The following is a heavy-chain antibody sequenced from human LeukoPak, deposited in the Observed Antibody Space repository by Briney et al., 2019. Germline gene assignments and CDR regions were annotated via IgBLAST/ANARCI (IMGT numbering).Heavy chain of an antibody. Sequence: PSETLSLTCAVYGGSFSGYYWSWIRQPPGKGLEWIGEINHSGSTNYNPSLKSRVTISVDTSKNQFSLKLSSVTTADTAVYYCARGSAHTEYWGQGTLVTVSS. CDR1: GGSFSGYY. J-gene: IGHJ4*02. CDR2: INHSGST. V-gene: IGHV4-34*01. CDR3: ARGSAHTEY.